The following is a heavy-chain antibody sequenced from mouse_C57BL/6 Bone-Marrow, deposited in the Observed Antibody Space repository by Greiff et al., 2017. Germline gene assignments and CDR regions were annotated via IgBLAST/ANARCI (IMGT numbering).Heavy chain of an antibody. J-gene: IGHJ2*01. CDR2: INPNNGGT. V-gene: IGHV1-26*01. Sequence: EVQLQQSGPELVKPGASVKISCKASGYTFTDYYMNWVKQSHGKSLEWIGDINPNNGGTSYNQKFKGKATLTVDKSSSTAYMELRSLTSEDSAVYYCARSGYYDYDVYFDYWGQGTTLTVSS. CDR3: ARSGYYDYDVYFDY. CDR1: GYTFTDYY. D-gene: IGHD2-4*01.